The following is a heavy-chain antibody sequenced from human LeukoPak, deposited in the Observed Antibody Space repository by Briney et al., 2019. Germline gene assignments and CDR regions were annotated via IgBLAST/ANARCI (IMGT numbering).Heavy chain of an antibody. Sequence: GGSLRLSCAASGFTFSSYGMHWVRQAPGKGLEWVAVIWYDGSSKYYADSVKGRFTISRDNSKNTLYLQMNSLRAEDTAVYYCARKPLSYSDYEVDYWGQGTLVTVSS. CDR2: IWYDGSSK. V-gene: IGHV3-33*01. D-gene: IGHD4-17*01. J-gene: IGHJ4*02. CDR1: GFTFSSYG. CDR3: ARKPLSYSDYEVDY.